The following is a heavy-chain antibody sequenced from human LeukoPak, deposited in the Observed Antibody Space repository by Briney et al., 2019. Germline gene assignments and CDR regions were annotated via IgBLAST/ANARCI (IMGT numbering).Heavy chain of an antibody. J-gene: IGHJ4*02. CDR1: GYTFTSYY. V-gene: IGHV1-46*01. CDR3: ARRENFDY. D-gene: IGHD5-24*01. CDR2: INPNFGST. Sequence: GASVKVSCKASGYTFTSYYIHWVRQAPGQGLEWMGIINPNFGSTSYAQKFQGRVTMTSDMSTSTVYMELSSLRFEDTAVYYCARRENFDYWGQGTLVTVSS.